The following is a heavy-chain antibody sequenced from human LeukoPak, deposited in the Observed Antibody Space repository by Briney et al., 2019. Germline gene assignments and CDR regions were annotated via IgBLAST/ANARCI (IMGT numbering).Heavy chain of an antibody. J-gene: IGHJ4*02. V-gene: IGHV3-23*01. D-gene: IGHD6-13*01. Sequence: GGSLRLSCAASGFTFSSYGMSWVRQAPGKGLEWVSAISGSGGSTYYADSVKGRFTISRDNSKNTLYLQMNSLRAEDTAVYYCAKPIAAAGTPFDYWGQGTLVTVSS. CDR1: GFTFSSYG. CDR3: AKPIAAAGTPFDY. CDR2: ISGSGGST.